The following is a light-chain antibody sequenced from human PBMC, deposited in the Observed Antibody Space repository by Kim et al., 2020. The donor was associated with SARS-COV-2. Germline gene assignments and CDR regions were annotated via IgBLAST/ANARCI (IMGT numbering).Light chain of an antibody. J-gene: IGLJ2*01. CDR1: HIGSKR. Sequence: PGNTARNTCGEKHIGSKRVAWYQQKPAQTPVLVIYYDSDRPSGIPERFSGSNSGNTATQTISRVEAGDEADYYCQVWDSYSDHVVFGGGTQLTVL. CDR2: YDS. V-gene: IGLV3-21*04. CDR3: QVWDSYSDHVV.